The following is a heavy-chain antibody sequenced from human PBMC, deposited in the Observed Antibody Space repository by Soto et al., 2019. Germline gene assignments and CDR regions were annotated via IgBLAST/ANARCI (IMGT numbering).Heavy chain of an antibody. J-gene: IGHJ3*02. D-gene: IGHD6-19*01. V-gene: IGHV1-46*03. CDR2: INPSGGST. CDR1: GYTFTSYY. CDR3: AREAAGIAVAGTGAFDI. Sequence: QVQLVQSGAEVKKPGASVKVSCKASGYTFTSYYMHWVRQAPGQGLEWMGIINPSGGSTSYAQKFQGRVTMTRDTSTSTVYMELSSLRSEDTAVYYCAREAAGIAVAGTGAFDIWGQVTMVTVSS.